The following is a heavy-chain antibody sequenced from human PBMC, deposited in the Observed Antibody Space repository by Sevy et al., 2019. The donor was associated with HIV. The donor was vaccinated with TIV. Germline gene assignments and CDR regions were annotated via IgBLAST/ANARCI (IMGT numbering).Heavy chain of an antibody. CDR2: IIPIFGTA. CDR1: GGTFSSYA. D-gene: IGHD2-2*02. CDR3: ARANCSSTSGYNAFDI. J-gene: IGHJ3*02. V-gene: IGHV1-69*13. Sequence: ASVKVSCKASGGTFSSYAISWVRQAPGQGLEWMGGIIPIFGTANYAQKFQGRVTITADESTSTAYMELSSLRSEDTAVYYCARANCSSTSGYNAFDIWGQGTMVTVSS.